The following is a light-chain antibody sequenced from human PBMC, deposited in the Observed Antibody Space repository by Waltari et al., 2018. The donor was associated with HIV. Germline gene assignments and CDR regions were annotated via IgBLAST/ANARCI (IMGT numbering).Light chain of an antibody. CDR1: SSNIGNNY. CDR2: DTV. CDR3: GTWDSSLSGGV. Sequence: QSVLTQPPSVSAAPGQKVTISCSGSSSNIGNNYVSWYQHRPGLAPKLLIYDTVKRPSGIPDRFSGSKSGTSATLGITELQTGDEADYYCGTWDSSLSGGVFGGGTKLTVL. J-gene: IGLJ2*01. V-gene: IGLV1-51*01.